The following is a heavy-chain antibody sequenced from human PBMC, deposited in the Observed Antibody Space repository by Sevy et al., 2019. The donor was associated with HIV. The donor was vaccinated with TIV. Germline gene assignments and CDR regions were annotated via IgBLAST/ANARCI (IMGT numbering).Heavy chain of an antibody. CDR1: GGSISSGDYY. CDR3: AREGYSYGYAGMDV. J-gene: IGHJ6*02. D-gene: IGHD5-18*01. V-gene: IGHV4-30-4*01. CDR2: IYYSGST. Sequence: SETLSLTCTVSGGSISSGDYYWSWIRQPPGKGLEWVGYIYYSGSTYYNPSLKSRVTISVDTSKNQFSLKLSSVTAADTALYYCAREGYSYGYAGMDVWGQGTTVTVSS.